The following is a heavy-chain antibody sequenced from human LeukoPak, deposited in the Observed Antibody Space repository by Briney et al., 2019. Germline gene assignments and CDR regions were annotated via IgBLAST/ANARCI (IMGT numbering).Heavy chain of an antibody. D-gene: IGHD5/OR15-5a*01. CDR3: ARRAVYGRTFDI. J-gene: IGHJ3*02. Sequence: GESLKISCKGSGYSFTNYWIGWVRQISGKGLEWMGIIYSGDSDTRYSPSFKGQVTISADKSISTAYLQWSSLMASDTAMFYCARRAVYGRTFDIWGQGTMVTVSS. CDR1: GYSFTNYW. CDR2: IYSGDSDT. V-gene: IGHV5-51*01.